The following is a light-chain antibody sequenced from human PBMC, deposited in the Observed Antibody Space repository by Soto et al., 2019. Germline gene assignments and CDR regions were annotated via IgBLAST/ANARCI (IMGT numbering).Light chain of an antibody. CDR3: QQYETSSWT. Sequence: EIVLTQSPGTLSLSPGERATLSCRASQSVSSSHLGWYQQKPGQAPRLLLYDTSSRATGIPERFSGSGSGTDFTLTISRLEPEDFAVYYCQQYETSSWTFGQGSKVEMK. J-gene: IGKJ1*01. V-gene: IGKV3-20*01. CDR2: DTS. CDR1: QSVSSSH.